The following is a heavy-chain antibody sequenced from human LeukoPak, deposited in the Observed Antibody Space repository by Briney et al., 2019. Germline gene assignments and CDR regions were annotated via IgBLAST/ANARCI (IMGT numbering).Heavy chain of an antibody. J-gene: IGHJ4*02. D-gene: IGHD1-1*01. CDR3: ARDDLAGTNRAPPGY. CDR1: GFTFSSYA. V-gene: IGHV3-30-3*01. Sequence: PGGSLRLSCAASGFTFSSYAMHWVRQAPGKGLEWVAVISYDGSNKYYADSVKGRFTISRDNSKNTLYLQMNSLRAEDTAVYYCARDDLAGTNRAPPGYWGQGTLVTVSS. CDR2: ISYDGSNK.